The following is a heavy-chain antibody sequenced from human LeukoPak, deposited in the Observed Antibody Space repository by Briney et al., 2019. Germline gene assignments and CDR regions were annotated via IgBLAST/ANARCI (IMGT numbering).Heavy chain of an antibody. J-gene: IGHJ5*02. CDR1: GFTFSSYG. D-gene: IGHD2-2*01. Sequence: SGGSLRLSCAASGFTFSSYGMHWVRQAPGKGLEWVAFIRYDGSNKYYADSVKGRFTISRDNSKNTLYLQMNSLRAEDTAVYYCAKGVGYCSSTSCRAHPTWGQGTLVTVSS. CDR3: AKGVGYCSSTSCRAHPT. CDR2: IRYDGSNK. V-gene: IGHV3-30*02.